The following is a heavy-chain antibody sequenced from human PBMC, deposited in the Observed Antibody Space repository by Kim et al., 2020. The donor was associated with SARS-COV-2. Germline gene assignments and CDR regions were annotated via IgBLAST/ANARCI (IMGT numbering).Heavy chain of an antibody. J-gene: IGHJ4*02. V-gene: IGHV3-15*01. CDR3: TTDPAGYDILTGYLPDY. Sequence: VKGRFTISRDDSKNTLYLQMNSLKTEDTAVYYCTTDPAGYDILTGYLPDYWGQGTLVTVSS. D-gene: IGHD3-9*01.